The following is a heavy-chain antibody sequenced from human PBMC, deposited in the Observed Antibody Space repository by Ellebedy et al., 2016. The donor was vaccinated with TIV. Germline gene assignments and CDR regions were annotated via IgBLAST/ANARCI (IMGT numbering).Heavy chain of an antibody. CDR1: GGSIDSSSNY. CDR3: ARWFGELLYVRWFDP. Sequence: SETLSLTCTVSGGSIDSSSNYWGWIRQPPGKGLEWIGSIYYTGSTYYSPSLKSRVTISVDTSKSQFSLKLTSVTAADTAVYYCARWFGELLYVRWFDPWGQGTPVTVSS. D-gene: IGHD3-10*01. CDR2: IYYTGST. V-gene: IGHV4-39*01. J-gene: IGHJ5*02.